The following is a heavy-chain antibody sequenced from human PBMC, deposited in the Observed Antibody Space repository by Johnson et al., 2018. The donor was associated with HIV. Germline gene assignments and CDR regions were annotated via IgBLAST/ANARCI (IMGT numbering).Heavy chain of an antibody. CDR1: GFTFSSYG. Sequence: QVQLVESGGGVVQPGGSLRLSCAASGFTFSSYGMHWVRQAPGKGLEWVAFIRYDGSKKYYADSVKGGFTISRDNSKNTLYLQMNSLRAEDTAVYYCAKDSHSSGWSAFEIWGQGTMVTVSS. CDR2: IRYDGSKK. D-gene: IGHD6-19*01. V-gene: IGHV3-30*02. CDR3: AKDSHSSGWSAFEI. J-gene: IGHJ3*02.